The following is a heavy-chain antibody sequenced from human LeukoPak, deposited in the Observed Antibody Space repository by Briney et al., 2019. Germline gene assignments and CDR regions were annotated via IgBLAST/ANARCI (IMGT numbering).Heavy chain of an antibody. D-gene: IGHD3-22*01. V-gene: IGHV3-21*01. J-gene: IGHJ4*02. CDR1: GFTFSRCS. CDR2: ISSSSSYI. CDR3: ARGITMVVVDIDY. Sequence: GGSLRLSCAASGFTFSRCSMNWVRQAPGKGLEWVSSISSSSSYIYYADSVKGRFTISRDNAKNSLYLQMNSLRAEDTAVYYCARGITMVVVDIDYWGQGTLVTVSS.